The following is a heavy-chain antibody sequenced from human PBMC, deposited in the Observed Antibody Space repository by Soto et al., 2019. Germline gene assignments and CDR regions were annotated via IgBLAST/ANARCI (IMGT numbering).Heavy chain of an antibody. CDR3: ARAITKNYYDYVWGSYHNWFDP. Sequence: SETLSLTCTVSGGSISSSTYYWGWMRQPPGKGLEWIGYFFYSGNTYYNPPLKSRVTISVDTSKNQFSLKLSSVTAADTAVYYCARAITKNYYDYVWGSYHNWFDPWGQGTLVTVSS. CDR1: GGSISSSTYY. CDR2: FFYSGNT. V-gene: IGHV4-39*07. J-gene: IGHJ5*02. D-gene: IGHD3-16*02.